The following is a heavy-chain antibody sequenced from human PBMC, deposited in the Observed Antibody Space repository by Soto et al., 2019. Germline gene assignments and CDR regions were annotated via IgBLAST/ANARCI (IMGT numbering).Heavy chain of an antibody. V-gene: IGHV4-39*01. D-gene: IGHD2-2*01. CDR2: VYQSGTT. CDR1: GASISTSSDF. CDR3: ARQPESTSYFDY. J-gene: IGHJ4*02. Sequence: PSETLSLTCSVSGASISTSSDFWGWIRQAPGKGLEWIGNVYQSGTTRFNPSLKSRVSIFVDRSKNQFSLELNSATAADRAVYYCARQPESTSYFDYWGQGILVTVSS.